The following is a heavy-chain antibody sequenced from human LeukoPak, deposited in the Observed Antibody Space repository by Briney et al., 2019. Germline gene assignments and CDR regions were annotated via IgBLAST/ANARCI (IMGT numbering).Heavy chain of an antibody. D-gene: IGHD3-10*01. CDR1: GGSISTSNYY. Sequence: SETLSLTCTVSGGSISTSNYYWGWIRQPPGKGLEWIGNIFYSGSTYYTPSLKSRVTISLDTSRNQFSLKLNSVTAADTAVYYCAKSNGYGLVDSSGQGTMVTVSS. CDR2: IFYSGST. J-gene: IGHJ3*02. V-gene: IGHV4-39*07. CDR3: AKSNGYGLVDS.